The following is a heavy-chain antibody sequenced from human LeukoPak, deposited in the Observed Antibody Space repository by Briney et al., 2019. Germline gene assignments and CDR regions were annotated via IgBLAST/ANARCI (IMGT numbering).Heavy chain of an antibody. CDR1: GGTFSSYA. J-gene: IGHJ3*02. D-gene: IGHD4-23*01. CDR3: ARATYGGNNDAFDI. CDR2: IIPIFGTA. Sequence: SVKVSCKASGGTFSSYAISWVRQAPGQGLEWTGGIIPIFGTANYAQKFQGRVTITTDESTSTAYMELSSLRSEDTAVYYCARATYGGNNDAFDIWGQGTMVTVSS. V-gene: IGHV1-69*05.